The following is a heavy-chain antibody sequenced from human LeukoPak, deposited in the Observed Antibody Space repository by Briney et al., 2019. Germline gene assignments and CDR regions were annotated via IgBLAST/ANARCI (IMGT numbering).Heavy chain of an antibody. V-gene: IGHV1-24*01. CDR2: FGHEDGET. D-gene: IGHD4-17*01. J-gene: IGHJ3*02. CDR3: ATDRLLATNDYGDYDAFDI. Sequence: GASVKVSCEVSGYTLTELSMHWVRQAPGKGLEWMGSFGHEDGETIYAQKFQGRVTMTEDTSTDTAYMELSSLRSEDTAVYYCATDRLLATNDYGDYDAFDIWGQGTMVTVSS. CDR1: GYTLTELS.